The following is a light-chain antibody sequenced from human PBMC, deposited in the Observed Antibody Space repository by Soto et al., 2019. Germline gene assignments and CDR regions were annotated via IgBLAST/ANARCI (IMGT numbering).Light chain of an antibody. CDR1: QSISSW. V-gene: IGKV1-5*01. CDR3: QQYNSYWAWT. Sequence: DIQMTQSPSTLSASVGDRVTITCRASQSISSWLAWYQQKPGKAPKLLIYDASSLESGVPSRFSGSGSGTEFTLTISSLQPDDFATYYCQQYNSYWAWTFGQGTKVDIK. J-gene: IGKJ1*01. CDR2: DAS.